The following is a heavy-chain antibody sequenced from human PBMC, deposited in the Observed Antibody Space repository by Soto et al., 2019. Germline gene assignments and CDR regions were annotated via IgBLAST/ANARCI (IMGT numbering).Heavy chain of an antibody. CDR1: GYTFTSYY. J-gene: IGHJ4*02. D-gene: IGHD3-3*01. Sequence: GASVKVSCKASGYTFTSYYMHWVRQAPGQGLEWMGIINPSGGSTSYAQKFQGRVTMTRDTSTSTVYMELSSLRSEDTAVYYCARDRSGRFLEWLPLSFDYWGQGTLVTVSS. CDR3: ARDRSGRFLEWLPLSFDY. CDR2: INPSGGST. V-gene: IGHV1-46*01.